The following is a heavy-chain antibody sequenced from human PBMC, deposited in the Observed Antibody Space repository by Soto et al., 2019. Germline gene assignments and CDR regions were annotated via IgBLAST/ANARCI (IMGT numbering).Heavy chain of an antibody. Sequence: QVELGQSGAEVKKPGASVKVSFKASGYTFTGYGISWVRQAPGQGLEWMGWISAYNGNTNYAQKLQGRVTMTPDTSTSTAYMELRSLRSDDTAVYFCARVTYYYYGMDVWGQGTTVTVFS. V-gene: IGHV1-18*01. J-gene: IGHJ6*02. CDR2: ISAYNGNT. CDR3: ARVTYYYYGMDV. CDR1: GYTFTGYG.